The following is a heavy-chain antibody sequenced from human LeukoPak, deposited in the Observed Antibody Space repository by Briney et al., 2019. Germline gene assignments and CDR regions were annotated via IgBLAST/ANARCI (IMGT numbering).Heavy chain of an antibody. V-gene: IGHV3-74*01. Sequence: GGSLRLSCAASGFTFTKYWIRWVRQTPGKGLMWVSRINSDGSVTGYADSVRGRFTISRDNAKNTLYLQMSSLRAEDTAVYYCARAGFGFDYWGQGTLVTV. D-gene: IGHD3-10*01. CDR3: ARAGFGFDY. CDR1: GFTFTKYW. CDR2: INSDGSVT. J-gene: IGHJ4*02.